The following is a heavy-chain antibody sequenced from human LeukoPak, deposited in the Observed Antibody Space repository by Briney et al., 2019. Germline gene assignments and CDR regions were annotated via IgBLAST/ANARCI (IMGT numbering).Heavy chain of an antibody. D-gene: IGHD3-10*01. V-gene: IGHV4-59*08. CDR1: GGSISSYQ. CDR2: MYYSGST. J-gene: IGHJ4*02. CDR3: ARSELGYGSGSPY. Sequence: SETLSLTCSVSGGSISSYQWSWIRQPPGKGLEWIGYMYYSGSTNYNPSLKSRVTISVDTSKNQFSLKLSSVTAADTAVYYCARSELGYGSGSPYWGQGTLVTVSS.